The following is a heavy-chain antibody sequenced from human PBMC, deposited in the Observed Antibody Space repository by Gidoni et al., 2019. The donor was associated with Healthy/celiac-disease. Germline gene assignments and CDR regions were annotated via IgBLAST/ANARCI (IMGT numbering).Heavy chain of an antibody. CDR1: GFTFSSYA. Sequence: EVQLLESGGGLVQPGGSLRLSCAASGFTFSSYAMIWVRPAPGKGLEWVSAISGSGGSTYYADSVKGRFTISRDNSKNTLYLQMNSLRAEDTAVYYCASHPGIRIAAAGPGWGQGTLVTVSS. D-gene: IGHD6-13*01. V-gene: IGHV3-23*01. CDR2: ISGSGGST. J-gene: IGHJ4*02. CDR3: ASHPGIRIAAAGPG.